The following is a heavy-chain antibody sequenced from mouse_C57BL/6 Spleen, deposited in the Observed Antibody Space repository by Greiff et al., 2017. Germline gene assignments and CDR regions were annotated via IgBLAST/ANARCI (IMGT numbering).Heavy chain of an antibody. J-gene: IGHJ1*03. V-gene: IGHV7-3*01. D-gene: IGHD1-1*01. CDR2: IRNKANGYTT. CDR1: GFTFTDYY. Sequence: DVQLVESGGGLVQPGGSLSLSCAASGFTFTDYYMSWVRQPPGKALEWLGFIRNKANGYTTEYSASVKGRFTISRDNSQSILYLQMNALRAEDSATYYCAREDYGSSYGNYWYFDVWGTGTTVTVSS. CDR3: AREDYGSSYGNYWYFDV.